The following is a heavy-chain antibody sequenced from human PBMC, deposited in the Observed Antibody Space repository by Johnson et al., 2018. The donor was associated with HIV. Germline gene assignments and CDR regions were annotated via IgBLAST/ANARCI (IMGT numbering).Heavy chain of an antibody. Sequence: VQLVESGGGLAQPGGSLRLSCAASGFTFSNFDMHWVRQVTGKRLEWVSGIGATGDTYYLGSVKGRFTISRENAKNSLYLQLNSLRAGDTALYYCARGSYDGDAFDIWGQGTMVTVSS. J-gene: IGHJ3*02. CDR2: IGATGDT. CDR1: GFTFSNFD. CDR3: ARGSYDGDAFDI. D-gene: IGHD1-26*01. V-gene: IGHV3-13*01.